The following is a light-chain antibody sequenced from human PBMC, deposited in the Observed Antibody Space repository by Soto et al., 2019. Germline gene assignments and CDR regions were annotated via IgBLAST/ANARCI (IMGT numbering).Light chain of an antibody. CDR3: QQYNSIPLT. Sequence: DIQMTQSPSTLSASVGDRVTITCRASRSISNYLAWYQQKPGKAPKLLIYKASTLETGVPSRFSGSGSGTELTLTISSLQPDDFATYCCQQYNSIPLTFGGGTKVEIK. V-gene: IGKV1-5*03. CDR2: KAS. J-gene: IGKJ4*01. CDR1: RSISNY.